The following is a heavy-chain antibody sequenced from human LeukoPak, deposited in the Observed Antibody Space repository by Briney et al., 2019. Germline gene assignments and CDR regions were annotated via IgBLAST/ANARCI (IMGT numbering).Heavy chain of an antibody. Sequence: PSETLSLTCTVSGGSISSYYWSWIRQPPGKGLEWIGYIYYSGSTNYNPSLKSRVTISVDTSKNQFSLKLSSVTAADTAVYYCARLADYYDSRAFDIWGQGTMVTVSS. CDR1: GGSISSYY. J-gene: IGHJ3*02. D-gene: IGHD3-22*01. V-gene: IGHV4-59*08. CDR3: ARLADYYDSRAFDI. CDR2: IYYSGST.